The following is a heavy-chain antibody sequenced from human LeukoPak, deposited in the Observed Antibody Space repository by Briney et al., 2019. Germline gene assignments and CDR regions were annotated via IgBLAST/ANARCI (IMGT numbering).Heavy chain of an antibody. D-gene: IGHD2-2*02. Sequence: SETLSLTCVVYGGSFSGYYWSWIRQPPGKGLEWIGEIDHSGTTNYNPSLKSRVTMSVDTSKNQFSLMVSSVAAADTAVYYCATGRNGVVPAPILGVGPWYNYHYMDVWGKGTTVTVSS. CDR2: IDHSGTT. CDR1: GGSFSGYY. V-gene: IGHV4-34*01. CDR3: ATGRNGVVPAPILGVGPWYNYHYMDV. J-gene: IGHJ6*03.